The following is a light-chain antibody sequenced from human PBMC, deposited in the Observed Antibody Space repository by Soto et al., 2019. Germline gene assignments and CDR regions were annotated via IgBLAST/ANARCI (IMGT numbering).Light chain of an antibody. CDR2: RGT. J-gene: IGLJ1*01. Sequence: QPGSVSRSRGQSITISCTGTINDVWAYDSVSWYQQHPHKAPQVIIYRGTQRPSGASTRFSASTYSNSASLTISGRQADDEADYFCSSSSPKSTYVCGTGSKVT. V-gene: IGLV2-23*01. CDR3: SSSSPKSTYV. CDR1: INDVWAYDS.